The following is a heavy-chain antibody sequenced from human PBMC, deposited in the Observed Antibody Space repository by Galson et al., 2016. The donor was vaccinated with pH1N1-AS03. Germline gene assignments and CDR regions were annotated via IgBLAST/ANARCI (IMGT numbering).Heavy chain of an antibody. D-gene: IGHD3-10*01. CDR3: ARSPYYYGSGGIDY. J-gene: IGHJ4*02. V-gene: IGHV3-23*01. CDR2: ISGSVLNT. Sequence: LRLSCAASGFTFSNHAMNWVRQAPGEGLEWASGISGSVLNTQYADSAKGRFTISRDNSKNTLYLLMNSLRAEDTAVYYCARSPYYYGSGGIDYWGQGTLVAVSS. CDR1: GFTFSNHA.